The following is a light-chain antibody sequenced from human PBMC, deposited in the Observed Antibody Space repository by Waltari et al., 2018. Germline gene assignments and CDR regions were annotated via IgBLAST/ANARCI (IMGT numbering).Light chain of an antibody. V-gene: IGLV2-14*03. CDR1: TSDAGTYDY. Sequence: QSALTQPASVSGSPGQSITISCTGTTSDAGTYDYVSWYQQHPGKAPKLMIYDVTKRPSGIVNRFSGSKSGNTASLTISGLQAEDEADYYCSSYTTSSTVYVFGTGTKVTVL. J-gene: IGLJ1*01. CDR3: SSYTTSSTVYV. CDR2: DVT.